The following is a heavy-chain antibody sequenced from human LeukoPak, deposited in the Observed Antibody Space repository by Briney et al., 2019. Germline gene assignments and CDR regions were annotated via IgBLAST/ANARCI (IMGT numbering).Heavy chain of an antibody. V-gene: IGHV4-4*07. D-gene: IGHD3-3*01. CDR3: ARGYDFWSGYYSSHGMDV. J-gene: IGHJ6*02. CDR2: IYTSGST. Sequence: PSETLSLTCTVSGGSISSYYWSWIRQPAGKGLEWIGRIYTSGSTNYNPSLKSRVTMSVDTSKNQFSLKLSSVTAADTAVYYCARGYDFWSGYYSSHGMDVWGQGTTVTVSS. CDR1: GGSISSYY.